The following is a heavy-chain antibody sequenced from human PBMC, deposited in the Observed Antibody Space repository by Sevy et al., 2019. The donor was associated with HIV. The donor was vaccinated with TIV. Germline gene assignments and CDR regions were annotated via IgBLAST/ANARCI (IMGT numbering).Heavy chain of an antibody. CDR1: GLSVTNNG. J-gene: IGHJ6*02. Sequence: GGYLRLSCEVSGLSVTNNGMHWVRQAPGKGLEWVAVISYDGINKYYGDSVKGRFIISRDRSKNTLYLQMNILRLEDTAVYYCAKDFTGFYGMDVWGQGTTVTVSS. D-gene: IGHD3-9*01. CDR2: ISYDGINK. V-gene: IGHV3-30*18. CDR3: AKDFTGFYGMDV.